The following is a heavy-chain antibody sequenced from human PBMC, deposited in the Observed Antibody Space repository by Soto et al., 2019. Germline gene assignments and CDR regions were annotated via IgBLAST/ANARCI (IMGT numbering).Heavy chain of an antibody. J-gene: IGHJ4*02. CDR2: IYHSGTT. CDR3: ARGLYYYDSSGYDY. CDR1: GGSISSGGYY. D-gene: IGHD3-22*01. Sequence: SETLSLTFTVSGGSISSGGYYWSWIRQHPGKGLEWIGYIYHSGTTYYNPSLKSRVTISVDTSKNQFSLKLSSVTAADTAVYYCARGLYYYDSSGYDYWGQGSLVTVSS. V-gene: IGHV4-31*03.